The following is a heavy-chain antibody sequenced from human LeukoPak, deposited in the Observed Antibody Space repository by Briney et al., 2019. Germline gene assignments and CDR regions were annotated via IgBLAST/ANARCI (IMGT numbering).Heavy chain of an antibody. Sequence: SETLSLTCTVSGFSISSDYYWDLLPPPSGKGLEWIGSIYHNGDIHDRGSTHYNPSLKSRLTISVDTSQNHFSLMLNSVTAADTAVYYCARNRSRDAFDVWGQETMVTV. CDR2: IYHNGDIHDRGST. J-gene: IGHJ3*01. V-gene: IGHV4-38-2*02. CDR3: ARNRSRDAFDV. CDR1: GFSISSDYY.